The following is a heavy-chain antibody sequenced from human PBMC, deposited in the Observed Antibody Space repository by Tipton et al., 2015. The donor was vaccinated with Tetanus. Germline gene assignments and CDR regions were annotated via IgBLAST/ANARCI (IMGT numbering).Heavy chain of an antibody. CDR1: GASISSGGYF. D-gene: IGHD6-6*01. Sequence: TLSLTCSVSGASISSGGYFWNWIRHRPGKGLEWIGYIYYSGDTFYNPSLKSRVTISVDTSKNQFSLRLTSVTAADTAVYYCARDQGGGRVVRLHWFGTWGQGPLVTVSS. CDR3: ARDQGGGRVVRLHWFGT. CDR2: IYYSGDT. J-gene: IGHJ5*02. V-gene: IGHV4-31*03.